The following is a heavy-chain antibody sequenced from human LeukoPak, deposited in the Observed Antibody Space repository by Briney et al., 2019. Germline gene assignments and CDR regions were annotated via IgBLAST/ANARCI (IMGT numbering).Heavy chain of an antibody. V-gene: IGHV1-8*01. CDR1: GYTFTSYD. CDR3: ARVAYYYDSSGYYFYNWFDP. Sequence: GASVKVSCKASGYTFTSYDINWVRQATGHGLEWMGWMNPNSGNTGYAQKFQGRVTMTRNTSISTAYMELSSLRSEDTAVYYCARVAYYYDSSGYYFYNWFDPWGQGTLVTVSS. CDR2: MNPNSGNT. D-gene: IGHD3-22*01. J-gene: IGHJ5*02.